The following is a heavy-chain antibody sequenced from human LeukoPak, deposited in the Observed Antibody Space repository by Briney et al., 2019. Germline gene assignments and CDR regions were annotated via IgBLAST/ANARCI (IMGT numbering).Heavy chain of an antibody. CDR2: ISGSGGST. J-gene: IGHJ4*02. D-gene: IGHD1-26*01. V-gene: IGHV3-23*01. Sequence: PGGSLRLSCAASGFTFSSYGMHWVRQAPGKGLEWVSAISGSGGSTYYADSVKGRFTISRDNSKNTLYLQMNSLRAEDTAVYYCARGRVGATDYWGQGTLVTVSP. CDR3: ARGRVGATDY. CDR1: GFTFSSYG.